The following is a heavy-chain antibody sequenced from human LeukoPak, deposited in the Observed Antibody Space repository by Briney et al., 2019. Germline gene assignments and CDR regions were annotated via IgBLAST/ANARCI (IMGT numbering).Heavy chain of an antibody. J-gene: IGHJ4*02. D-gene: IGHD3-22*01. Sequence: GGPLRLSCAASGFTFSSYGMHWVRQAPGKGLEWVAVIWYDGSNKYYADSVKGRFTISRDNSKNTLYLQMNSLRAEDTAVYYCARSPSYYYDSSGYYSYWGQGTLVTVSS. V-gene: IGHV3-33*01. CDR1: GFTFSSYG. CDR2: IWYDGSNK. CDR3: ARSPSYYYDSSGYYSY.